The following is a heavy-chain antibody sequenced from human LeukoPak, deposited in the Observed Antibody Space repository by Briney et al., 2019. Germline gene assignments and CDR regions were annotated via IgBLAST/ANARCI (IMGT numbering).Heavy chain of an antibody. CDR2: ISSNGGST. V-gene: IGHV3-64*01. D-gene: IGHD3-3*01. CDR3: ARAGYDFWSGYSNRPSFGNWFDP. CDR1: GFTFSSYA. J-gene: IGHJ5*02. Sequence: GGSLRLSCAASGFTFSSYAMPWVRQAPGKGLEYVSAISSNGGSTYYANSVKGRFTISRDNSKNTLYLQMGSLRAEDMAVYYCARAGYDFWSGYSNRPSFGNWFDPWGQGTLVTVSS.